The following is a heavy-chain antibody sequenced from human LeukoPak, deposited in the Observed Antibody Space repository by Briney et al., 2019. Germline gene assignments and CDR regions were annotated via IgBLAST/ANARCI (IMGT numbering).Heavy chain of an antibody. V-gene: IGHV3-7*03. J-gene: IGHJ4*02. CDR3: ARMVRGVTFDY. D-gene: IGHD3-10*01. Sequence: GGSLRLSCAASGFTFSSYWMSCVRQAPGKGLEWVANIKQDGSEKYYVDSVKGRFTISRDNAKNSLYLQMNSLRAEDTAVYYCARMVRGVTFDYWGQGTLVTVSS. CDR1: GFTFSSYW. CDR2: IKQDGSEK.